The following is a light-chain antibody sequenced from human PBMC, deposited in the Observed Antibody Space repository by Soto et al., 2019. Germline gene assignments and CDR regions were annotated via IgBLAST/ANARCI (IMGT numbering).Light chain of an antibody. CDR1: SSDVGSYKY. V-gene: IGLV2-14*01. J-gene: IGLJ1*01. CDR2: DVS. CDR3: NSYTGTSALV. Sequence: QSVLTQPASVSGSPGQSITISCTGTSSDVGSYKYVSWYQQHPGQAPKLMIYDVSNRPSGVSDRFSGSKSGNTASLTISGLQLEEEADYSCNSYTGTSALVFGTGTKFPV.